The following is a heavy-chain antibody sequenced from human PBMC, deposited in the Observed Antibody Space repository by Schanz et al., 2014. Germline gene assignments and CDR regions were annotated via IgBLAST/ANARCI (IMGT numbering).Heavy chain of an antibody. CDR3: ARDERDLPRSLFVF. J-gene: IGHJ4*02. CDR2: ISGSGGST. V-gene: IGHV3-23*01. D-gene: IGHD2-2*01. CDR1: GFTFATYA. Sequence: EVKLLESGGGLVQPGGSLRLSCAASGFTFATYAMSWVRQAPGQGLEWVSAISGSGGSTYYADSVKGRFTISRDNSKNTLYLQINNLRAEDTAVYYCARDERDLPRSLFVFWGQGTLVTVSS.